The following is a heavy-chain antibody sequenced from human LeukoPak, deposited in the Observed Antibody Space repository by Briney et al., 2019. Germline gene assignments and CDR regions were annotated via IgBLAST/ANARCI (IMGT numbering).Heavy chain of an antibody. CDR2: FDPEDGET. V-gene: IGHV1-24*01. D-gene: IGHD6-13*01. Sequence: ASVKVSCKVSGYTLTELSMHWVRQAPGKGLEWMGGFDPEDGETIYAQKFQGRVTMTEDTSTDTAYMELSSLRSDDTAVYYCATVGIAADRWFDPWGQGTLVTVSS. CDR3: ATVGIAADRWFDP. J-gene: IGHJ5*02. CDR1: GYTLTELS.